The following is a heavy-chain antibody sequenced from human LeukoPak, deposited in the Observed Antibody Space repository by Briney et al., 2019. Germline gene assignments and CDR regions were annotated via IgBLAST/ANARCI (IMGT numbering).Heavy chain of an antibody. D-gene: IGHD2-21*02. V-gene: IGHV3-66*01. CDR3: ARDYCGGDCESPYNWFDP. Sequence: HPGGSLRLSCAASGFTVSSTYMGWVRQAPGKGLEWVSVIYSGGSTYYADSVKGRFTISRDNTKNTLYLQMNSLRADDTAVYYCARDYCGGDCESPYNWFDPWGQGTLVTVSS. CDR1: GFTVSSTY. CDR2: IYSGGST. J-gene: IGHJ5*02.